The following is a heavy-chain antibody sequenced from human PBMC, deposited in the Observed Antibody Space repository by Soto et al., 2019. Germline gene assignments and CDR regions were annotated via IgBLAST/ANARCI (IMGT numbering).Heavy chain of an antibody. Sequence: GGSLILSCAASGVTFDDYAMHWVGQAPGKGLEWVSGISWDSGTVDYADSVKGRFNISRDNAKNSLYLRMNSLRVEDTALYYCAKGQSSIYYVSRHYYYGMYVWGQGTTVTVSS. J-gene: IGHJ6*02. D-gene: IGHD3-22*01. CDR2: ISWDSGTV. CDR1: GVTFDDYA. CDR3: AKGQSSIYYVSRHYYYGMYV. V-gene: IGHV3-9*01.